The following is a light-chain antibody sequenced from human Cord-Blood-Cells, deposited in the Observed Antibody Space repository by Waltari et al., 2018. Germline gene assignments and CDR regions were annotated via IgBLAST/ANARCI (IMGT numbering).Light chain of an antibody. V-gene: IGLV2-23*02. CDR1: SRDVGSYNL. J-gene: IGLJ3*02. CDR2: EVS. CDR3: CSYAGSSTWV. Sequence: QSALTQPASVSGSPGQSITTPCTGTSRDVGSYNLFSWYQQHPGKAPKLMIYEVSKRPSGVSNRFSGSKSGNTASLTISGLQAEDEADYYCCSYAGSSTWVFGGGTKLTVL.